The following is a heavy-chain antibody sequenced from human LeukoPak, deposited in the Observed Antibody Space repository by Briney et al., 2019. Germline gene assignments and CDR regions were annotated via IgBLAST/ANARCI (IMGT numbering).Heavy chain of an antibody. V-gene: IGHV3-11*04. D-gene: IGHD3-16*01. CDR3: ARGLSPGYYFDY. J-gene: IGHJ4*02. Sequence: PGGSLRLSCAASGFTFSDYYMSWIRQAPGKGLEWVSYISSIGSTVYYADSVKGRFTISRDNSKNTLYLQMGSLRAEYMAVYYCARGLSPGYYFDYWGQGTLVTVSS. CDR2: ISSIGSTV. CDR1: GFTFSDYY.